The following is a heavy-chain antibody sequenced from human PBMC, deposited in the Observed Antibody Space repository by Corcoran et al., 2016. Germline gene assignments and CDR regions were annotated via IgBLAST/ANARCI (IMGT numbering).Heavy chain of an antibody. J-gene: IGHJ4*02. CDR1: KYSFTNYW. CDR2: IEPSDSYT. D-gene: IGHD3-22*01. Sequence: EVPLVQSGAEVKKHGESLRISCKGSKYSFTNYWISWVRQMPGKGVEWMGRIEPSDSYTNYSPSFQGHVTISADKSISTAYLQWSSLKTSDTAMYYCAKHRVRGYDSSGYGFDYWGQGTLVTVSS. CDR3: AKHRVRGYDSSGYGFDY. V-gene: IGHV5-10-1*03.